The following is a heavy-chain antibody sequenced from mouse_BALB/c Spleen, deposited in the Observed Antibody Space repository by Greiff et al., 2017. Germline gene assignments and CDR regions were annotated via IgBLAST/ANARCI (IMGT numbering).Heavy chain of an antibody. Sequence: EVKLMESGAELVKPGASVKLSCTASGFNIKDTYMHWVKQRPEQGLEWIGRIDPANGNTKYDPKFQGKATITADTSSNTAYLQLSSLTSEETAVYYCARGGGNYVAGAYYAMDYWGQGTSVTVSA. D-gene: IGHD2-1*01. CDR2: IDPANGNT. J-gene: IGHJ4*01. V-gene: IGHV14-3*02. CDR1: GFNIKDTY. CDR3: ARGGGNYVAGAYYAMDY.